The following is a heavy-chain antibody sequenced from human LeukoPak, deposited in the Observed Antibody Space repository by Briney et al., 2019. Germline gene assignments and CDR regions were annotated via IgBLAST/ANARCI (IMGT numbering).Heavy chain of an antibody. CDR2: IYTSGST. D-gene: IGHD4-17*01. CDR3: ARGPLTMTRGFDP. V-gene: IGHV4-4*07. CDR1: GGSINIYY. J-gene: IGHJ5*02. Sequence: SETLSLTCTVSGGSINIYYWSWIRQPAGKGLEWIGRIYTSGSTSYNPSLKTRVTMSVDTSKNQFSLKLSSVTAADTAVYYCARGPLTMTRGFDPWGQGTLVTVSS.